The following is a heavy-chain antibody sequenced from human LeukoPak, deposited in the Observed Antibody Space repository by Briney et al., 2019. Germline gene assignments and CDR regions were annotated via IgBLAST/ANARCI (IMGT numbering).Heavy chain of an antibody. CDR2: IYYSGST. Sequence: ETLSLTCSVSSGSISTYSWSWIRQPPGKGLEWIGYIYYSGSTKYNPSLKSRVTISVDTSKNQFSLKLSSLTAADTAVYYCARSDCSSSPFDYWGQGTLVTVSS. CDR3: ARSDCSSSPFDY. CDR1: SGSISTYS. D-gene: IGHD6-6*01. V-gene: IGHV4-59*01. J-gene: IGHJ4*02.